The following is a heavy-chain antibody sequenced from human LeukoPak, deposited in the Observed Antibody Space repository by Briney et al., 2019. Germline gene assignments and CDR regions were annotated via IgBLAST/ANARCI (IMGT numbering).Heavy chain of an antibody. V-gene: IGHV1-2*02. CDR1: GYTFTCYY. J-gene: IGHJ4*02. D-gene: IGHD1-26*01. CDR2: INPNSGGT. Sequence: ASVKVSCKASGYTFTCYYMHWVRQAPGQGLEWMGWINPNSGGTNYAQKFQGRVTMTRDTSISTAYMELSRLRSDDTAVYYCARDSGSYSFDYWGQGTLVSVSS. CDR3: ARDSGSYSFDY.